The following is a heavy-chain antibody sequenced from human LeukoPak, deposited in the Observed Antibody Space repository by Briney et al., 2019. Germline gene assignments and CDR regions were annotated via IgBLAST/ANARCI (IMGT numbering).Heavy chain of an antibody. Sequence: GALRLSCAASGFTVSSNYMSWVRQAPGKGLEWVSVIYSGGSTYYADSVKGRFTISRDNSKNTLYLQMNSLRAEDTAVYYCARDRSYYFDYWGQGTLVTVSS. V-gene: IGHV3-66*01. J-gene: IGHJ4*02. CDR2: IYSGGST. CDR3: ARDRSYYFDY. CDR1: GFTVSSNY.